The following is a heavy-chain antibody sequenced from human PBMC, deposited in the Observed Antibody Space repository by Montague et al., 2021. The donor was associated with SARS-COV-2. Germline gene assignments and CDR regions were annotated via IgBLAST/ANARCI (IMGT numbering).Heavy chain of an antibody. CDR3: TREGYQVLWSDYYYYGMDV. J-gene: IGHJ6*02. D-gene: IGHD2-2*01. Sequence: SETLSLTCAVYGGSFSGYYCSWIRQPGGKGLEWIGEINHSGSTNXNPSLKSRVTISVDTSKNQFSLKLSSVTAADTAVYYCTREGYQVLWSDYYYYGMDVWGQGTTVTVSS. CDR2: INHSGST. V-gene: IGHV4-34*01. CDR1: GGSFSGYY.